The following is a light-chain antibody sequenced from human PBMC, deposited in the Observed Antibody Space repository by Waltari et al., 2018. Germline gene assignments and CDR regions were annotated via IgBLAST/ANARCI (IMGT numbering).Light chain of an antibody. Sequence: DIQMTQSPSSLSASVGDRITITCRASESIGKYLNWYQQRPRKAPPSLIHSEANRQSGAPSRFSGSGPGTAFTLTISSLRPEDSATYYCQQSYTAPYTFGQGTHLEVK. CDR2: SEA. J-gene: IGKJ2*01. CDR1: ESIGKY. V-gene: IGKV1-39*01. CDR3: QQSYTAPYT.